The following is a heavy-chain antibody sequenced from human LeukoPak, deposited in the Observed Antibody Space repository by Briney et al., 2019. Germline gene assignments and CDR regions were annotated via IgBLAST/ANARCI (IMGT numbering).Heavy chain of an antibody. CDR2: INAGNGNT. V-gene: IGHV1-3*01. Sequence: ASVKVSCKASGYTFTSCAMHWVRQAPGQRLEWMGWINAGNGNTKYSQKFQGRVTITRDTSASTAYMELSSLRSEDTAVYYCARDLGGWYPNWFDPWGQGTLVTVSS. CDR1: GYTFTSCA. J-gene: IGHJ5*02. CDR3: ARDLGGWYPNWFDP. D-gene: IGHD6-19*01.